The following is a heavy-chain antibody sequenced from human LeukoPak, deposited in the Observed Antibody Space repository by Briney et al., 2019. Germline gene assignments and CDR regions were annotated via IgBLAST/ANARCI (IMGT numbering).Heavy chain of an antibody. V-gene: IGHV1-2*02. J-gene: IGHJ4*02. CDR1: GYTFTGYY. CDR2: IIPNSGGT. CDR3: ARVAGPYYDFWSGYIPFDY. Sequence: ASVKVSCKASGYTFTGYYMHWVRQAPGQGLEWMGWIIPNSGGTNYAQKFQGRVTMTRDTSISTAYMELSRLRSDDTAVYYCARVAGPYYDFWSGYIPFDYWGQGTLVTVSS. D-gene: IGHD3-3*01.